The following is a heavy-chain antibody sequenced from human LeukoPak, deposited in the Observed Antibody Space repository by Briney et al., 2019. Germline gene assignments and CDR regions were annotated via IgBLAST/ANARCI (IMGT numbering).Heavy chain of an antibody. V-gene: IGHV4-59*08. CDR1: GGSISSYY. CDR3: ARSANDIAAADFDY. D-gene: IGHD6-13*01. Sequence: PSETLSLTCTVSGGSISSYYWSWIRQPPGKGLEWSGYIYYSGSTNYNPSLKSRVTISVDTSKNQFSLKLSSVTAADTAVYYCARSANDIAAADFDYWGQGTLVTVSS. J-gene: IGHJ4*02. CDR2: IYYSGST.